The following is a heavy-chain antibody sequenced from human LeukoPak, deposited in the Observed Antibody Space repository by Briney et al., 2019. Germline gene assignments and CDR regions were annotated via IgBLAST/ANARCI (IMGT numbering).Heavy chain of an antibody. J-gene: IGHJ5*02. CDR3: ATDHSMANTAWWFDP. CDR1: GYTITNNY. CDR2: INPSGTGT. D-gene: IGHD5-24*01. Sequence: AAVKVGCKASGYTITNNYMHWVRQAPGQGLEWMGVINPSGTGTSYAQKFQGRITMSRDTSTSTVYMELSSLRSEDTAFYYCATDHSMANTAWWFDPWGQGTLVTVSS. V-gene: IGHV1-46*01.